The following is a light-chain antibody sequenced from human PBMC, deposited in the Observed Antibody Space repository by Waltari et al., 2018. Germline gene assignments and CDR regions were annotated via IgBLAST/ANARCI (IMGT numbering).Light chain of an antibody. V-gene: IGLV1-44*01. CDR1: SPNIGSNT. Sequence: QSVLTQPPSVSGTPGQRVTISCSGGSPNIGSNTVNWYQQFAGTAPRLFIYSNDQRPPGVPDRFSGSKSGTSASLAISGLQSEDEADYYCTSWDGGLNGWVFGGGTKLTVL. CDR3: TSWDGGLNGWV. J-gene: IGLJ3*02. CDR2: SND.